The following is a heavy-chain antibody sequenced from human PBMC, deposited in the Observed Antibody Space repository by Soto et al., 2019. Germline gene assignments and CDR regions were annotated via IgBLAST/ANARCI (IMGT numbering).Heavy chain of an antibody. J-gene: IGHJ6*02. Sequence: QVQLQESGPRLVKPSDTLSLSCVVSGYSISSSNWRGWIRQPPGKGLEWIGYIHYSGNTHYNPSLKSRVTMSVDTSKNHFSVKLRSVTAVDTAIYYCARTPSGALSYHYGLNVWGQGTTVTVSS. V-gene: IGHV4-28*01. CDR3: ARTPSGALSYHYGLNV. CDR2: IHYSGNT. D-gene: IGHD7-27*01. CDR1: GYSISSSNW.